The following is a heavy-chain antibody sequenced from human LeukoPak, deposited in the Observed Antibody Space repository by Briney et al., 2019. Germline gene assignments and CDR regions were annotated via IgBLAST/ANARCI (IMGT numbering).Heavy chain of an antibody. CDR1: GFTLSSYW. D-gene: IGHD5-12*01. J-gene: IGHJ4*02. CDR2: ISSSSSYI. Sequence: GGSLRLSCAASGFTLSSYWMHWVRQVPGKGLEWVSSISSSSSYIYYADSVKGRFTISRDNAKNSLYLQMNSLRAEDTAVYYCARDGSGYDSRLAGFDYWGQGTLVTVSS. V-gene: IGHV3-21*01. CDR3: ARDGSGYDSRLAGFDY.